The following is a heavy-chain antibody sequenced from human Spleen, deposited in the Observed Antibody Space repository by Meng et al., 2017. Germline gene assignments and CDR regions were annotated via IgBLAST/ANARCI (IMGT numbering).Heavy chain of an antibody. CDR3: ARIDVSQSHDYFDY. Sequence: QVQLQQWGAGLLKPSETLSLTCGVYGGSFSGYYWTWIRQPPGKGLEWIGEINHSGSTNYNPSLKSRVTISVDTSKNQFSLKLSSVTTADTAVYYCARIDVSQSHDYFDYWGPGTLVTVSS. V-gene: IGHV4-34*01. CDR1: GGSFSGYY. J-gene: IGHJ4*02. CDR2: INHSGST.